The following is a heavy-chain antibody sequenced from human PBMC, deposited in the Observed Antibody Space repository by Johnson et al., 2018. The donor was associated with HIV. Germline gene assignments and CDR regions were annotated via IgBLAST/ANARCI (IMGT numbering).Heavy chain of an antibody. V-gene: IGHV3-11*04. Sequence: QVQLVESGGGVVQPGRSLRLSCAASGFTFSDYYMSWIRQAPGKGLEWVSYISTSGSTIYSADSVQDRFTISRDNAKNSLYLQMNSLRAEDTAVYYCAKDRGEYSSLHDAFDIWGQGTLVTVSS. CDR1: GFTFSDYY. J-gene: IGHJ3*02. CDR2: ISTSGSTI. D-gene: IGHD6-6*01. CDR3: AKDRGEYSSLHDAFDI.